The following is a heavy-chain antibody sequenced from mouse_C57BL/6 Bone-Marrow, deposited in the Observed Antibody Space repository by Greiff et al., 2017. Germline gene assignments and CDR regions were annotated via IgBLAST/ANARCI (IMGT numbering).Heavy chain of an antibody. CDR2: INSDGGST. Sequence: EVKVVESGGGLVQPGESLKLSCESNEYEFPSHDMSWVRKTPEKRLELVAAINSDGGSTYYPDTMERRFIISRDNTKKTLYLQMSSLRSEDTALYYCARYYDGYYAMDYWGQGTSVTVSS. J-gene: IGHJ4*01. CDR3: ARYYDGYYAMDY. D-gene: IGHD2-3*01. CDR1: EYEFPSHD. V-gene: IGHV5-2*01.